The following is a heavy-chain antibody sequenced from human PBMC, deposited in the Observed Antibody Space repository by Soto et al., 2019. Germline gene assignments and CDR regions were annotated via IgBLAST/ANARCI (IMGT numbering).Heavy chain of an antibody. Sequence: GGSPRLSCAASGFTFSSYAMHWVRQAPGKGLEWVAVISYDGSNKYYADSVKGRFTISRDNSKNTLYLQMNSLRAEDTAVYYCARPSGIVLMVYALDYWGQGTLVTVSS. CDR1: GFTFSSYA. V-gene: IGHV3-30-3*01. CDR3: ARPSGIVLMVYALDY. D-gene: IGHD2-8*01. J-gene: IGHJ4*02. CDR2: ISYDGSNK.